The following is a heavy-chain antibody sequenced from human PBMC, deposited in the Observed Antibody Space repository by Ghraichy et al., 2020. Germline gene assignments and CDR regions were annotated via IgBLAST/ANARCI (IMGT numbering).Heavy chain of an antibody. CDR3: AREGIVVVPATMDDAFDI. D-gene: IGHD2-2*01. CDR1: GFSINSYS. V-gene: IGHV3-21*04. CDR2: INSGGGFV. Sequence: AGSLRLSCAASGFSINSYSLNWVRQAPGKGLEWVSSINSGGGFVSYADSVKGRFTISRDNAKNSLYLQMNSLRAEDTAVYYCAREGIVVVPATMDDAFDIWGQGTMVTVSS. J-gene: IGHJ3*02.